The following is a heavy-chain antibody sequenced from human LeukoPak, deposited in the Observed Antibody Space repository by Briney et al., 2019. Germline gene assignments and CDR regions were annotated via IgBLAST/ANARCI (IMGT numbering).Heavy chain of an antibody. Sequence: ASEKVSCKASGGTFSSYAISWVRQAPGQGLEWMGGIIPIFGTANYAQKFQGRVTITTDESTSTAYMELSSLRSEDTAVYYCATPRGSSGYFDYWGQGTLVTVSS. J-gene: IGHJ4*02. CDR1: GGTFSSYA. CDR2: IIPIFGTA. V-gene: IGHV1-69*05. D-gene: IGHD2-15*01. CDR3: ATPRGSSGYFDY.